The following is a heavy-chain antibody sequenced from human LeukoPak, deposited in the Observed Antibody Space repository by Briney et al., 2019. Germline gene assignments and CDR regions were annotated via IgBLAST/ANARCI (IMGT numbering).Heavy chain of an antibody. CDR2: IRYDGSYK. V-gene: IGHV3-30*02. CDR1: GFTFSRYG. Sequence: GGSLRLSCAASGFTFSRYGMHWVRQAPGKGLEWVSFIRYDGSYKDYADSVKGRFTISRDNSKNTLHLQMYSLRTEDTAVYYCAKDPLYTDYWGQGTLVTASS. D-gene: IGHD2-2*02. J-gene: IGHJ4*02. CDR3: AKDPLYTDY.